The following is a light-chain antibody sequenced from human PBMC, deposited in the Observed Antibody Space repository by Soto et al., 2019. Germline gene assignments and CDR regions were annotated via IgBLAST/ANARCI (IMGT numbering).Light chain of an antibody. CDR1: SYDVGGSNY. CDR3: SSYTRSTTLGV. V-gene: IGLV2-14*01. CDR2: EVR. J-gene: IGLJ1*01. Sequence: QSALTQPASVSGSLGQSITISCTGTSYDVGGSNYVSWYQLHPGKVPKLILYEVRNRPSGVSWRFSGSKSGNTASLTISGLQAEDEDDYYCSSYTRSTTLGVFGTGTKVTVL.